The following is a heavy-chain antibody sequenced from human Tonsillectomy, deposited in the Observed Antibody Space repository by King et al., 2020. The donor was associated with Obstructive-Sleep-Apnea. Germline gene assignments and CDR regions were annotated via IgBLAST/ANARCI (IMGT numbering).Heavy chain of an antibody. CDR2: IYYSGST. Sequence: QLQESGPGLVKPSETLSLTCTVSGGSISSYYWSWIRQPPGKGLEWIGYIYYSGSTNYNPSLKSRVTISVDTSKNQFSLKLSSVTAADTAVYYCARSLPVARGSKYYYGMDVWGQGTTVTVSS. D-gene: IGHD1-26*01. CDR3: ARSLPVARGSKYYYGMDV. CDR1: GGSISSYY. J-gene: IGHJ6*02. V-gene: IGHV4-59*08.